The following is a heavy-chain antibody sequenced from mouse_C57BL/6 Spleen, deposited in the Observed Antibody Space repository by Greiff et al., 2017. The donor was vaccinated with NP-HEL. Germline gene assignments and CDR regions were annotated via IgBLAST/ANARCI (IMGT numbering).Heavy chain of an antibody. CDR1: GYTFTSYW. CDR2: INPSSGYT. D-gene: IGHD1-1*01. Sequence: VQGVESGAELAKPGASVKLSCKASGYTFTSYWMHWVKQRPGQGLEWIGYINPSSGYTKYNQKFKDKATLTADKSSSTAYMQLSSLTYEDSAVYYCARRYGSSEDYFDYWGQGTTLTVSS. CDR3: ARRYGSSEDYFDY. V-gene: IGHV1-7*01. J-gene: IGHJ2*01.